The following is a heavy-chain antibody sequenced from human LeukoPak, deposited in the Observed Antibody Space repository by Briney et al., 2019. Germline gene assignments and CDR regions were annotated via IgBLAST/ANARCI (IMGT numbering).Heavy chain of an antibody. D-gene: IGHD5-18*01. CDR2: VRDNGEN. Sequence: AETLSLTCTVSGGSMNAYYWSWIREPPGKGLEWIAYVRDNGENNYNPSLKSRVAISVDTANHQISLRLNFVTAADTAIYYCARQPANTAAFDIWGLGTMVTVSS. CDR1: GGSMNAYY. CDR3: ARQPANTAAFDI. V-gene: IGHV4-59*08. J-gene: IGHJ3*02.